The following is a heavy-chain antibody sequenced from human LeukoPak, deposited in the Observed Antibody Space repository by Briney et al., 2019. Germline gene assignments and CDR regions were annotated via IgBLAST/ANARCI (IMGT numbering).Heavy chain of an antibody. CDR1: GGTFSSYA. D-gene: IGHD2-2*01. J-gene: IGHJ6*02. CDR3: ARDLRDIVVVPAAHNLYYYYGMDV. V-gene: IGHV1-69*01. Sequence: VASVKVSCKASGGTFSSYAISWVRQAPGQGLEWMGGIIPIFGTANYAQKFQGRVTITADESTSTAYMELSSLRSEDTAVYYCARDLRDIVVVPAAHNLYYYYGMDVWGQGTTVTVSS. CDR2: IIPIFGTA.